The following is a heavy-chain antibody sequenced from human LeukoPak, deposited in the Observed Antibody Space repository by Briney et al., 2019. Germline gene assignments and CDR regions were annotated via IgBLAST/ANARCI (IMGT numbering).Heavy chain of an antibody. CDR3: TGDAFDI. Sequence: AGGSLRLSCVASRFTFTNYAIHWVRQAPGKGLEWVGRIKSKTDGGTTDYAAPVKGRFTISRDDSKNTLYLQMNSLKTEDTAVYYCTGDAFDIWGQGTMVTVSS. V-gene: IGHV3-15*01. CDR1: RFTFTNYA. CDR2: IKSKTDGGTT. J-gene: IGHJ3*02.